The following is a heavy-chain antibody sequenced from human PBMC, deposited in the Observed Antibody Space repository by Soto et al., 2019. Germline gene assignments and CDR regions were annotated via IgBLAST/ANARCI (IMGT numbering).Heavy chain of an antibody. Sequence: SETLSLTCTVSGGSISSYYWSWIRQPPGKGLEWIGYIYYSGSTNYNPSLKSRVTISVDTSKNQFSLKLSSVTAADTAVYYCAREGDSSGYYFPYWGQGTLVTVSS. CDR2: IYYSGST. CDR1: GGSISSYY. CDR3: AREGDSSGYYFPY. V-gene: IGHV4-59*12. J-gene: IGHJ4*02. D-gene: IGHD3-22*01.